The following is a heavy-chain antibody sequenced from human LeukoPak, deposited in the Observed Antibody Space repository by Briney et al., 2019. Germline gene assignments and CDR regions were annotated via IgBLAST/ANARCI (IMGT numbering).Heavy chain of an antibody. Sequence: GESLKISCQASGYSFTNYWISWVRQMPGKGLEWMGRIDPRDSYTKYSPSFEGHVTISVDKSISSAFLQWNSLKASDSAMYYCATGASKVTTDFANYWGQGTQVAVSS. D-gene: IGHD4-17*01. CDR3: ATGASKVTTDFANY. CDR1: GYSFTNYW. CDR2: IDPRDSYT. V-gene: IGHV5-10-1*01. J-gene: IGHJ4*02.